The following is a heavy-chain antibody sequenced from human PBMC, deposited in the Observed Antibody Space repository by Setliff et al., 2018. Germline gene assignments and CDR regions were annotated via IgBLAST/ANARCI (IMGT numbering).Heavy chain of an antibody. J-gene: IGHJ4*02. Sequence: ASETLSLTCTVSGYSISSGHYWGWIRQPPGKGLEWIGYIYSSGSTYYNPSLKSRVSISVDTSKNQFSLKLSSVTAADTAVYYCARESRYYYDNLGTLDYWGQGTLVTVSS. CDR2: IYSSGST. CDR3: ARESRYYYDNLGTLDY. CDR1: GYSISSGHY. V-gene: IGHV4-38-2*02. D-gene: IGHD3-22*01.